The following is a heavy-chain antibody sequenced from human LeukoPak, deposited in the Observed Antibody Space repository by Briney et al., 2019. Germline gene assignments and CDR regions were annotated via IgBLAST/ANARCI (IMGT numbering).Heavy chain of an antibody. CDR2: FYNSGRS. D-gene: IGHD3-16*01. Sequence: SETLSLTCTVSDDSISDYYRGWIRQPPGKGLEWIGYFYNSGRSTYNPSLKSRVTISADTSKNHFSLKLNSVTTADTVVYYCTRGAGWLIDYWGQGILVTVSS. V-gene: IGHV4-59*01. CDR3: TRGAGWLIDY. CDR1: DDSISDYY. J-gene: IGHJ4*02.